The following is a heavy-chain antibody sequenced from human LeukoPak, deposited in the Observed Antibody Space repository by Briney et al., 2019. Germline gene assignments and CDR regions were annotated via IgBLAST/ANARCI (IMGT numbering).Heavy chain of an antibody. J-gene: IGHJ4*02. V-gene: IGHV4-38-2*01. CDR3: ARVRGWEEFDY. CDR1: GYSISSGYY. Sequence: SETLSLTCAVSGYSISSGYYWGWIRQPPGKGLEWIGSIYHSGSTYYNPSLKSRVTISVDTSKNRFSLKLSSVTAADTAVYYCARVRGWEEFDYWGQGTLVTVSS. D-gene: IGHD6-19*01. CDR2: IYHSGST.